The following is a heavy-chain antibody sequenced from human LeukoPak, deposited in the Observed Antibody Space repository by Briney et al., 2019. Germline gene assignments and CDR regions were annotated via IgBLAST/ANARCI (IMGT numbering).Heavy chain of an antibody. CDR2: INHSGST. V-gene: IGHV4-34*01. CDR1: GVSFSAYY. CDR3: ARGRSLYSSKSPGLDD. D-gene: IGHD6-13*01. Sequence: SETLSLTCVVYGVSFSAYYWIWIRQPPGKGLEWIGEINHSGSTNSNPSLTSRVTISVDTSKNQSSLKLSSVTAADRAVYYCARGRSLYSSKSPGLDDWGQATLVTVHS. J-gene: IGHJ4*01.